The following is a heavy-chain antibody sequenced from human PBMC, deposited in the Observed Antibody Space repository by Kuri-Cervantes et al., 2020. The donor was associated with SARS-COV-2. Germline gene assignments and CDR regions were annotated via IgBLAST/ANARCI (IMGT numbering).Heavy chain of an antibody. V-gene: IGHV1-69*13. CDR3: ARVCGGYDFDYYYYYMDV. CDR2: IIPMFGTA. CDR1: GDSFSSYS. D-gene: IGHD5-12*01. Sequence: SVKVSCKASGDSFSSYSFNWVRQAPGQGLEWMGGIIPMFGTADYAQKFQGRVTITADESTSTVYMELTSLRSDDTAMYYCARVCGGYDFDYYYYYMDVWGKGTTVTVSS. J-gene: IGHJ6*03.